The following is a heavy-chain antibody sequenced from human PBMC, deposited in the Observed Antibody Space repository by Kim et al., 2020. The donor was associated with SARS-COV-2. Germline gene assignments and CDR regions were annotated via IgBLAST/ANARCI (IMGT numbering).Heavy chain of an antibody. J-gene: IGHJ4*02. Sequence: GGSLRLSCAASGFTFSSYGMHWVRQAPGKGLEWVAVISYDGSNKYYADSVKGRFTISRDNSKNTLYLQMNSLRAEDTAVYYCARDQELLWFGELFHFDYWGQGTLVTVSS. CDR2: ISYDGSNK. D-gene: IGHD3-10*01. V-gene: IGHV3-33*05. CDR1: GFTFSSYG. CDR3: ARDQELLWFGELFHFDY.